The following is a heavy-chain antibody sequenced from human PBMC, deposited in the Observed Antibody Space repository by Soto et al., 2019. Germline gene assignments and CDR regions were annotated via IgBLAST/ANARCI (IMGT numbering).Heavy chain of an antibody. Sequence: SETLSLTCTVSGGSISSYYWSWIRQPPGKGLEWIGYIYHSGSTNYNPSLKSRVTISVDTSKNQFSLKLSSVTAADTAVYYCGRTTTVNWFDPWGQGTLVTVSS. D-gene: IGHD4-17*01. V-gene: IGHV4-59*08. J-gene: IGHJ5*02. CDR1: GGSISSYY. CDR3: GRTTTVNWFDP. CDR2: IYHSGST.